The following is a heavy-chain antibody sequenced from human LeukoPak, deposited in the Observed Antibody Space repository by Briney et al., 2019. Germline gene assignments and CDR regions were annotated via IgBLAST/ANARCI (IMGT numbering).Heavy chain of an antibody. CDR1: GFTFSDYY. CDR3: ARETPGYCSSTSCYEDY. D-gene: IGHD2-2*01. CDR2: IGGSSSYR. V-gene: IGHV3-11*05. Sequence: PGGSLRLSCAASGFTFSDYYMSWIREAPGKGLEWVSHIGGSSSYRNYADSVRGRFTISRDGAENSLYLQMDSLRAEDTAVYYCARETPGYCSSTSCYEDYWGQGTLVTVSS. J-gene: IGHJ4*02.